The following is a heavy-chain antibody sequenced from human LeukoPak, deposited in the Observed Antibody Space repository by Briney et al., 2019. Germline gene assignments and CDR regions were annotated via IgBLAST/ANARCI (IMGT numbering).Heavy chain of an antibody. D-gene: IGHD2-15*01. Sequence: GASVKVSCKASGYTFTSYYMHWVRQAPGQGLEWMGIINPSGGSTSYAQKLQGRVTMTRDTSTSTVYMELSSLRSEDTAVYYCARDWLVVAANTNYYYMDVWGKGTTVTISS. V-gene: IGHV1-46*01. CDR1: GYTFTSYY. CDR3: ARDWLVVAANTNYYYMDV. J-gene: IGHJ6*03. CDR2: INPSGGST.